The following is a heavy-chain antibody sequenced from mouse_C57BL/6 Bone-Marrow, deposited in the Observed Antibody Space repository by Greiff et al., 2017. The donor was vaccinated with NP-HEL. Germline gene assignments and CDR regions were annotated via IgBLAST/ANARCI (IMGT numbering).Heavy chain of an antibody. Sequence: VQLQQSGAELVKPGASVKISCKASGYAFSSYWMNWVKQRPGKGLEWIGQIYPGDGDTNYNGKFKGKATLTADKSSSTAYMQLSSLTSEDSAVYFCAREDFYSNWYFDVWGTGTTVTVSS. CDR2: IYPGDGDT. J-gene: IGHJ1*03. CDR1: GYAFSSYW. D-gene: IGHD2-5*01. CDR3: AREDFYSNWYFDV. V-gene: IGHV1-80*01.